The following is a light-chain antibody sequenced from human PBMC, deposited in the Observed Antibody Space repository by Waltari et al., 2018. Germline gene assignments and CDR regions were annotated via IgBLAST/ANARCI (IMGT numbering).Light chain of an antibody. CDR2: ENS. CDR1: SSNIGDNY. J-gene: IGLJ3*02. CDR3: ATWDDSLSGWV. Sequence: QSVLTQLPSASGTPGQGVTISCSGSSSNIGDNYVYWYQQFPGTSPKLLIHENSQRPSGVPDRFSGSKSGNSAFLVISGLRSEDEADYHCATWDDSLSGWVFGGGTKVTVL. V-gene: IGLV1-47*01.